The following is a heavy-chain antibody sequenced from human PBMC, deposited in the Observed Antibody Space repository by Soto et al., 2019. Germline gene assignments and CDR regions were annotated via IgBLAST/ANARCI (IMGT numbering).Heavy chain of an antibody. CDR2: ISYDGSNK. Sequence: GGSLRLSCAASGFTFSSYGMHWVRQAPGKGLEWVAVISYDGSNKYYADSVKGRFTISRDNSKNTLYLQMNSLRAEDTAVYYCAKDRYCSSTSCPSSGWPYYFDYWGQGTLVTVSS. V-gene: IGHV3-30*18. CDR1: GFTFSSYG. CDR3: AKDRYCSSTSCPSSGWPYYFDY. D-gene: IGHD2-2*01. J-gene: IGHJ4*02.